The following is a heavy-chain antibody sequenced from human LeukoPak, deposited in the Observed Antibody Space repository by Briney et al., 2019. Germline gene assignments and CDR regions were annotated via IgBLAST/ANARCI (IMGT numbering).Heavy chain of an antibody. CDR2: LNRDGSEA. J-gene: IGHJ4*02. CDR1: GFTFGTYW. CDR3: ARDYGPNSIDY. V-gene: IGHV3-7*01. Sequence: GGSLRLSCTASGFTFGTYWMSWIRQTPEKGLEWVANLNRDGSEAYYLDSVKGRFTISRDNAKNSVYLQMNSLRADDTAVYYCARDYGPNSIDYWGQGTLVTVSS. D-gene: IGHD4-23*01.